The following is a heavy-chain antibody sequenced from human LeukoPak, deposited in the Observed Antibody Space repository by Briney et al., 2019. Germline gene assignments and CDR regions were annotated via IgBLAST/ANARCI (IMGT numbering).Heavy chain of an antibody. V-gene: IGHV5-10-1*01. CDR2: IDPSDSYT. CDR1: GYSFTSYW. D-gene: IGHD4-17*01. CDR3: ARLEKTVTYDLHY. J-gene: IGHJ4*02. Sequence: PGESLKISCKGSGYSFTSYWISWVRQMPGKGLEWMGRIDPSDSYTNYSPPFQGHVTLSADKSISTAYLQWSSLKASDTAMYYCARLEKTVTYDLHYWGQGTLVTVSS.